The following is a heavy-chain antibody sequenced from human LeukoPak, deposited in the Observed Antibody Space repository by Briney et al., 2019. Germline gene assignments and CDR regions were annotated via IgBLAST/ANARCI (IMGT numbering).Heavy chain of an antibody. CDR3: ARCFSSTSEYYGMDV. CDR2: VYPGDSDT. J-gene: IGHJ6*02. CDR1: GYNFTNYW. Sequence: GESLKVSCKASGYNFTNYWIGWVRQLPGKGLEGMGIVYPGDSDTRYSPSFQGQVSISADRSSNTAYLQWSSLKASDSAMYYCARCFSSTSEYYGMDVWGQGPRSPSP. V-gene: IGHV5-51*01. D-gene: IGHD6-13*01.